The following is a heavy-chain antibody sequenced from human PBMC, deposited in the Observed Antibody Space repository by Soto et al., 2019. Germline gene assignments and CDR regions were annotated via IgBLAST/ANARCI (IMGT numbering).Heavy chain of an antibody. D-gene: IGHD3-22*01. J-gene: IGHJ5*02. V-gene: IGHV1-18*04. Sequence: QIQLVQSGAEVKKPGTSVKVSCKASGYTFTSYGISWVRQAPGQGLEWMGWINPYSGHTNYAQNLQDRATMTTDTSTNTAYIELKSLRSDDTAVYFCARGQVVNFDNWFDPWGQGTLVTVSS. CDR3: ARGQVVNFDNWFDP. CDR2: INPYSGHT. CDR1: GYTFTSYG.